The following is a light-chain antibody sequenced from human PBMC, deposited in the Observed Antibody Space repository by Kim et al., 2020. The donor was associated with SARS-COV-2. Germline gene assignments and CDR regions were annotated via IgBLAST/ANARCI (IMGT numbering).Light chain of an antibody. CDR3: SSYSTSSNVV. V-gene: IGLV2-14*01. CDR1: SSDVGGYNY. J-gene: IGLJ2*01. CDR2: EVS. Sequence: QSALTQPASVSGSPGQSITISCTGTSSDVGGYNYVSWYQQHPGKAPKLMISEVSNRPSGVSNRFFGSKSGNTASLTISGLQAEDEADYYCSSYSTSSNVVFGGGTQLTVL.